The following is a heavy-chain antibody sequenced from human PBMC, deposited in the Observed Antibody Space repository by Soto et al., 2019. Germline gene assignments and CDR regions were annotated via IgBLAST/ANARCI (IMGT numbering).Heavy chain of an antibody. CDR3: ARRYGSSFDY. Sequence: QVQLQESGPGLVKPSETLSLTCTLSGGSISSYYWSWIRQPPGKGLEWIGYIYYSGSTNYNPSLKSRVTISVDTSQNQFSLKLSSVTAADTAVYYCARRYGSSFDYWGQGTLVTVSS. CDR1: GGSISSYY. D-gene: IGHD5-12*01. V-gene: IGHV4-59*08. CDR2: IYYSGST. J-gene: IGHJ4*02.